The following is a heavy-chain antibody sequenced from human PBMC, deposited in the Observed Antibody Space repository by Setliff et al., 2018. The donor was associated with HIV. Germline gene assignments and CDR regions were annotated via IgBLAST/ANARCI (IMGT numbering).Heavy chain of an antibody. CDR1: GGSISSHY. V-gene: IGHV4-59*11. CDR3: ARHDGTYCGGDCYLLGYFDL. J-gene: IGHJ2*01. CDR2: MYYSGST. Sequence: SETLSLTCTVSGGSISSHYWSWIRQPPGKGLEWIGYMYYSGSTNYNPSLKSRVSISVDTSKNQFSLKLSSVTAADTAVYYCARHDGTYCGGDCYLLGYFDLWGRGTLVTVSS. D-gene: IGHD2-21*02.